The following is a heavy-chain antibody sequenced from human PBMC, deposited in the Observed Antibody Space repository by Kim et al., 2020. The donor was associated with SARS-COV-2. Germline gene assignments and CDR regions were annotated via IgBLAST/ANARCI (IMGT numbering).Heavy chain of an antibody. J-gene: IGHJ6*01. V-gene: IGHV3-23*01. Sequence: GGSLRLSCAASGFTFTDYAMTWVRQAPGEGLEWVSSIGGNSIAIFSAGSVRGRFAISRDNSKNTLYLQMDNLRAEDTAGYYCAKDRCESGSLSNHRGMD. CDR2: IGGNSIAI. CDR1: GFTFTDYA. CDR3: AKDRCESGSLSNHRGMD.